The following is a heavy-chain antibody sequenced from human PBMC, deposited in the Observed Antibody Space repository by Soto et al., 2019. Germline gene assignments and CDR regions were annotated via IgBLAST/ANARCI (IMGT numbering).Heavy chain of an antibody. Sequence: PSETLSLTCTVSGGPISSYYWSWIRQPAGKGLEWIGRIYTSGSTNYNPSLKSRVTMSVDTSKSQFSLKLSSVTAADTAVYYCARATAARNYYYYYGMDVWGQGTTVTVSS. CDR1: GGPISSYY. J-gene: IGHJ6*02. D-gene: IGHD6-6*01. CDR3: ARATAARNYYYYYGMDV. V-gene: IGHV4-4*07. CDR2: IYTSGST.